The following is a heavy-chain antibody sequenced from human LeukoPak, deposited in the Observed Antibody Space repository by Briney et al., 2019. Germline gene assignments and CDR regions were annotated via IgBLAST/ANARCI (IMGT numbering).Heavy chain of an antibody. CDR2: IYYSGST. V-gene: IGHV4-59*01. CDR1: GGSISSYY. Sequence: NPSETLSLTCTVSGGSISSYYWSWIRQPPGKGLEWIGYIYYSGSTNYNPSLKSRVTISVDTSKNQFSLKLSSVTAADTAVYYCTRSSRDGWDFDYWGQGTLVTVSS. D-gene: IGHD5-24*01. CDR3: TRSSRDGWDFDY. J-gene: IGHJ4*02.